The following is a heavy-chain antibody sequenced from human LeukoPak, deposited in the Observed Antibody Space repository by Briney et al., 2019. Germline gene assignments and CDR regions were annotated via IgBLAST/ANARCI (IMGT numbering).Heavy chain of an antibody. CDR2: INPSGGST. V-gene: IGHV1-46*01. CDR3: ARVKDDNWFDP. J-gene: IGHJ5*02. D-gene: IGHD2-15*01. Sequence: ASVKVSCMASGYTFTSYYMHWVRHAPGQGLEWMGIINPSGGSTSYAQKFQGRVTMTRDMSTSTVYMELSSLRSEDTAVYYCARVKDDNWFDPWGKGTLVTVSS. CDR1: GYTFTSYY.